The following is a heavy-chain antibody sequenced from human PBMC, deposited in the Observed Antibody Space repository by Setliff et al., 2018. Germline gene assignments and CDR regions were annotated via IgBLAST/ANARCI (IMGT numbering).Heavy chain of an antibody. CDR2: IHPNTGST. Sequence: ASVKVSCKASRYTFTAYYIYWVRQAPGHGLELMGRIHPNTGSTNYLQDFQGRVTITRDTSIYTVYMELTGLTSGDTAVYYCAKQGYSDSLYAFDVWGQGTVVTVSS. D-gene: IGHD3-16*02. V-gene: IGHV1-2*06. J-gene: IGHJ3*01. CDR3: AKQGYSDSLYAFDV. CDR1: RYTFTAYY.